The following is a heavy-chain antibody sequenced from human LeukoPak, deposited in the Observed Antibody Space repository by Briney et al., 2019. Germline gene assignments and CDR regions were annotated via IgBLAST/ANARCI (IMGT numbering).Heavy chain of an antibody. CDR2: ISSSGSTI. V-gene: IGHV3-48*03. Sequence: GSLRLSCVASGFTFSSYEMNWVRQAPGKGLEWVSYISSSGSTIYYADSVKGRFTISRDNAKNSLYLQMNSLRAEDTAVYYCAREFFDVRDVWGQGTTVTVSS. CDR3: AREFFDVRDV. CDR1: GFTFSSYE. J-gene: IGHJ6*02. D-gene: IGHD3-3*01.